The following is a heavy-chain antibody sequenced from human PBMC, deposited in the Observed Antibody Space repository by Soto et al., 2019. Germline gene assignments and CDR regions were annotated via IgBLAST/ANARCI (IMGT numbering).Heavy chain of an antibody. CDR2: IKGDGSIT. J-gene: IGHJ6*03. Sequence: DEQVVESGGGLVQPGGSLRLSCTASGFTFSNYWIHWVRQASGKGLVWVSRIKGDGSITNYADSVRGRFSISRDNAKNTVYLQMDSLRAEDTAVYYCARGASGRNYRDVWRKGTTVTVS. D-gene: IGHD3-10*01. V-gene: IGHV3-74*01. CDR3: ARGASGRNYRDV. CDR1: GFTFSNYW.